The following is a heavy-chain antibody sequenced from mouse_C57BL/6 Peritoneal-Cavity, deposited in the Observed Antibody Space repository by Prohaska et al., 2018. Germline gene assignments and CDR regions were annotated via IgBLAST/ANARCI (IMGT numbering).Heavy chain of an antibody. J-gene: IGHJ3*01. CDR3: ARSGPATWFAY. CDR2: INPNNGGT. Sequence: HGKSLEWIGDINPNNGGTSYNQKFKGKATLTVDKSSSTAYMELRSLTSEDSAVYYCARSGPATWFAYWGQGTLVTVSA. V-gene: IGHV1-26*01.